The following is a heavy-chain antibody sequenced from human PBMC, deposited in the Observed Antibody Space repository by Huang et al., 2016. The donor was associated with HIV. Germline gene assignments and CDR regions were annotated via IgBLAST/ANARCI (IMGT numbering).Heavy chain of an antibody. CDR2: IYDKGST. CDR3: ARHREGPVAYYSGWGSHLNYMDV. Sequence: QLLLQESGPGLVKPSEALALTCAVSGGSIRSSDYHWGWIRQPPGKGLEWIGSIYDKGSTHDSPSLTSRGTIAVDTSKNLFFLNLTSMTAADTAVYYCARHREGPVAYYSGWGSHLNYMDVWGRGRTVVVSS. J-gene: IGHJ6*03. V-gene: IGHV4-39*01. CDR1: GGSIRSSDYH. D-gene: IGHD3-10*01.